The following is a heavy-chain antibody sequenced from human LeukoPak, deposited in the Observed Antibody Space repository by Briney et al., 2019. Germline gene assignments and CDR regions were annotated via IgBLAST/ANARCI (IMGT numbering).Heavy chain of an antibody. J-gene: IGHJ4*02. CDR3: ITFSMIVVVITD. CDR2: IKSKTDSGTT. D-gene: IGHD3-22*01. V-gene: IGHV3-15*01. CDR1: GFTFSNAW. Sequence: GGSLRLSCAASGFTFSNAWMSWVRQAPGKGLEWVGRIKSKTDSGTTDYAAPVKGRFTISRDDSKNTLYLQMNSLKTEDTALYYCITFSMIVVVITDWGQGTLVTVFS.